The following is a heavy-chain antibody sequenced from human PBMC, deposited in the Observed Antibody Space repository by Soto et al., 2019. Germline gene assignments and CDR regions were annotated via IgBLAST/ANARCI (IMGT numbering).Heavy chain of an antibody. J-gene: IGHJ3*01. CDR1: GGSISTSNW. V-gene: IGHV4-4*02. Sequence: SETLSLTCAVSGGSISTSNWWSWVRQPPGKGLEWIGEVYRTGSTNYNPSLESRLTISVDTSKNQFSLKLSSVTAADTAVYYCATGSRSSTSDAFDVWGQGTMVTVSS. CDR3: ATGSRSSTSDAFDV. D-gene: IGHD2-15*01. CDR2: VYRTGST.